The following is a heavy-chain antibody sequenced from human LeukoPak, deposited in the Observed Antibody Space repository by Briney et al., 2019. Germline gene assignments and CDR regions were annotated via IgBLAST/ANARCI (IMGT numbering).Heavy chain of an antibody. Sequence: GASVKVSCKASGYTFTSYDINWVRQATGQGLEWMGWMSPNSGNTGYAQKFQGRVTITRNTSISTAYMELSSLRSEDTAVYYCARGATYSSSDFDYWGQGTLVTVSS. CDR1: GYTFTSYD. V-gene: IGHV1-8*03. D-gene: IGHD6-6*01. CDR2: MSPNSGNT. J-gene: IGHJ4*02. CDR3: ARGATYSSSDFDY.